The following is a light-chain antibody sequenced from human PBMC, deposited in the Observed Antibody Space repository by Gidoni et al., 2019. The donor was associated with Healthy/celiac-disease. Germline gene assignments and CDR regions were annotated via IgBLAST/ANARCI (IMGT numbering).Light chain of an antibody. V-gene: IGKV1-17*03. CDR3: RQHNSYPLT. J-gene: IGKJ2*01. CDR2: AAS. CDR1: QGISNY. Sequence: DIQMTQSPSAMSASVGDSLTITCRASQGISNYLAWFQQKPGKVAKRLIYAASSLQSGVPSRFSGSGSGTEFILTISSMQPEDFATYYCRQHNSYPLTFGQGTKLEIK.